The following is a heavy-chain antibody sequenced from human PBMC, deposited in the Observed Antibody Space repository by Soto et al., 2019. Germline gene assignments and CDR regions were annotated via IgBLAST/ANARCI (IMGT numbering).Heavy chain of an antibody. CDR2: IHYSGST. D-gene: IGHD6-19*01. Sequence: SETLSLTCTVSGGSISSYYWTWIRQPPGKGLEWIGYIHYSGSTNYNPSLKSRVTISVDTSKNQFSLKLSSVTAADTAVYYCASPLYSSGDYYGMDVWGQGTTVTVSS. CDR1: GGSISSYY. CDR3: ASPLYSSGDYYGMDV. V-gene: IGHV4-59*01. J-gene: IGHJ6*02.